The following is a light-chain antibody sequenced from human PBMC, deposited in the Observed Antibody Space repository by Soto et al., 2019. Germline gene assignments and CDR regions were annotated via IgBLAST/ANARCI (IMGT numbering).Light chain of an antibody. Sequence: EIVLTQSPGTLSLSPGERATLSCRASQSVSSSYLAWYQQKPGQAPRLLIYGASSRATGIPDWFSGSGSGTDFTLTISSLEPEDFAVYYCQQDGSSPWTFGQGTKVEIK. V-gene: IGKV3-20*01. CDR2: GAS. CDR3: QQDGSSPWT. CDR1: QSVSSSY. J-gene: IGKJ1*01.